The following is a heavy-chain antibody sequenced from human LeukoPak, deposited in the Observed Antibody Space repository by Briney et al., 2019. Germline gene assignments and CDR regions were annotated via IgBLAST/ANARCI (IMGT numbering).Heavy chain of an antibody. CDR3: ASIRAGGDYMDV. J-gene: IGHJ6*03. D-gene: IGHD3-16*01. Sequence: VQPGRSLRLSCAASGFTFDDSAMHWVRQAPGKGLEWVSGISWNSISIGYADSVKGRFTISRDNAKNSLYLQMNSLGAEDTAFYYCASIRAGGDYMDVWGKGTTVTVSS. V-gene: IGHV3-9*01. CDR1: GFTFDDSA. CDR2: ISWNSISI.